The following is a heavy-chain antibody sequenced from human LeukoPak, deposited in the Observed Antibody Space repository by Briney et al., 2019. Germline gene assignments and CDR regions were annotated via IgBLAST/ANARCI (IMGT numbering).Heavy chain of an antibody. CDR3: ARDRSGYCSSTSCWDYYYMDV. D-gene: IGHD2-2*01. CDR2: INHSGST. J-gene: IGHJ6*03. V-gene: IGHV4-34*01. CDR1: GGSFSGYY. Sequence: SETLSLTCAVYGGSFSGYYWSWIRQPPGKGLEWIGEINHSGSTNYNPSLKSRVTISVDTSKNQFSLKLSSVTAADTAVYYCARDRSGYCSSTSCWDYYYMDVWGKGTTVTVSS.